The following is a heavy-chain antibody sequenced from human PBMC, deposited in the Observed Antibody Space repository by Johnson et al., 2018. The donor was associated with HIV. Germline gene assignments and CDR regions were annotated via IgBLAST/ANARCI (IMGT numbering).Heavy chain of an antibody. J-gene: IGHJ3*02. CDR1: GFTFSNYA. CDR2: ISYDGSNK. V-gene: IGHV3-30-3*01. Sequence: QEQLVESGGGVVQPGRSLRLSCAASGFTFSNYAMHWVRQAPGKGLEWVAVISYDGSNKYYADSVKGRFTISRDNAKNSLYLQMNTLRAEDTAVYYCARDAVISSGWYNVDAFDIWGQGTMVTVSS. D-gene: IGHD6-19*01. CDR3: ARDAVISSGWYNVDAFDI.